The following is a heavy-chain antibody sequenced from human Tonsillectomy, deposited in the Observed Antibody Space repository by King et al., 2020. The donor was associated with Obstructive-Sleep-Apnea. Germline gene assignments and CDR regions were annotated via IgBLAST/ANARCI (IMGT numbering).Heavy chain of an antibody. CDR3: ARISNCDYPHTEEFYYYGMDV. Sequence: VTLKESGPALVKPTQTLTLTCTFSGFSLSTSGMCVSWIRQSPGKALEWLGRIDWDDDTYYSTSLETRLTISKDTSNNQVVLIMTNMDPVDTGTYYCARISNCDYPHTEEFYYYGMDVWGQGTTVTVSS. CDR2: IDWDDDT. V-gene: IGHV2-70*11. J-gene: IGHJ6*01. D-gene: IGHD4-11*01. CDR1: GFSLSTSGMC.